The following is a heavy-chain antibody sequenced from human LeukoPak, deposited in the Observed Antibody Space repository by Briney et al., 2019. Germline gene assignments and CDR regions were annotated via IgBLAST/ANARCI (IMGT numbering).Heavy chain of an antibody. CDR2: ISGSGGST. Sequence: AGGSLRLSCAASGFTFSSYAMSWVRQAPGKGLEWVSAISGSGGSTYSADSVKGRFTISRDNSKNTLYLQMNSPRAEDTAVYYCAKDGMYSSSSSYYFDYWGQGTLVTVSS. V-gene: IGHV3-23*01. J-gene: IGHJ4*02. CDR3: AKDGMYSSSSSYYFDY. CDR1: GFTFSSYA. D-gene: IGHD6-6*01.